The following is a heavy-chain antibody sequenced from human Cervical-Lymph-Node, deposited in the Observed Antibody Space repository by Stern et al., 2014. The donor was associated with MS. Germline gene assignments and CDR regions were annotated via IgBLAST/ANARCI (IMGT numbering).Heavy chain of an antibody. CDR3: AAGGYDILTGYYIFDY. Sequence: QMQLVQSGPEVKKPGTSVKVSCKASGFTFTSSAVQWVRQARGQRLEWIGWVVVGSGNTNYAQKFQERVTITRDMSTSTAYMELSSLRSEDTAVYYCAAGGYDILTGYYIFDYWGKGTLVTVSS. V-gene: IGHV1-58*01. CDR2: VVVGSGNT. CDR1: GFTFTSSA. D-gene: IGHD3-9*01. J-gene: IGHJ4*02.